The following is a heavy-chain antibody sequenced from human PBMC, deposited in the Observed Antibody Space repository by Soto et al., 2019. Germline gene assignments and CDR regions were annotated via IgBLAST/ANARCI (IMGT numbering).Heavy chain of an antibody. CDR2: IYYSGST. CDR1: DGSISSGGYY. V-gene: IGHV4-31*03. CDR3: ARARLLNWFDP. Sequence: SETLSLTCTVSDGSISSGGYYWSWIRQHPGKGLEWIGYIYYSGSTYYNPSLKSRVTISVDTSKNQFSLKLSSVTAADTAVYYCARARLLNWFDPWGQGTLVTVSS. J-gene: IGHJ5*02. D-gene: IGHD2-15*01.